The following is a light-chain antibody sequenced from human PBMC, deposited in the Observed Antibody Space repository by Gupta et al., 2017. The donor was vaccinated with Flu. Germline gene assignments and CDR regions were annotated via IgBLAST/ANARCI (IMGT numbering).Light chain of an antibody. CDR3: QQSYSTPWT. CDR2: AAS. V-gene: IGKV1-39*01. CDR1: QSISSY. Sequence: PSSRSASVGDRVTITGRASQSISSYLNWYQQKPGKAPKLLIYAASSLQSGVPSRFSGSGSGTDCTLTISSLQPEDFATYYCQQSYSTPWTFGQGTKVEIK. J-gene: IGKJ1*01.